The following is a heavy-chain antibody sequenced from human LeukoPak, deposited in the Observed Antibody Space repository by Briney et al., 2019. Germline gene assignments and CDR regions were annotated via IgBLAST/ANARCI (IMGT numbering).Heavy chain of an antibody. CDR2: XXXXGST. J-gene: IGHJ1*01. V-gene: IGHV4-34*01. Sequence: PSETLSLTCAVYGGSFSVYXXXXISQSPGKGLXXXXXXXXXGSTNHNPSLKSRVTIXVDTSKNQFSLRLSSVTAADTAVYYCARDNRKPHYTRSYYAYFLHWGQGTLVTVSS. D-gene: IGHD2-2*01. CDR1: GGSFSVYX. CDR3: ARDNRKPHYTRSYYAYFLH.